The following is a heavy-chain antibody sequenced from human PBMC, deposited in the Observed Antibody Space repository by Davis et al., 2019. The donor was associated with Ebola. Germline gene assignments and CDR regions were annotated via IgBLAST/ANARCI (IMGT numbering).Heavy chain of an antibody. CDR2: ISGSGDST. J-gene: IGHJ6*02. Sequence: GESLKISCAASGFTFSTYAMTWVRQAPGKGLEWVSTISGSGDSTYYADSVKGRFTISRDNSKNTLYLQMNSLRAEETAVYYCVSGDGRGSSYDMDVWGQGTTVTVSS. D-gene: IGHD5-12*01. CDR1: GFTFSTYA. V-gene: IGHV3-23*01. CDR3: VSGDGRGSSYDMDV.